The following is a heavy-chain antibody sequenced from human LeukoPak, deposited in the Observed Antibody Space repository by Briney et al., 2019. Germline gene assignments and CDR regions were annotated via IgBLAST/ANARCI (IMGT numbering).Heavy chain of an antibody. Sequence: PSETLSLTCTVSGGSISSSSYYWGWIRQPPGKGLEWIGSIYYSGSTYYNPSLKSRVTISVDTSKNQFSLKLSSVTAADTAVYYCARRYYYDSSGYYYEDWYFDLWGRGTLVTVSS. CDR1: GGSISSSSYY. V-gene: IGHV4-39*01. D-gene: IGHD3-22*01. J-gene: IGHJ2*01. CDR3: ARRYYYDSSGYYYEDWYFDL. CDR2: IYYSGST.